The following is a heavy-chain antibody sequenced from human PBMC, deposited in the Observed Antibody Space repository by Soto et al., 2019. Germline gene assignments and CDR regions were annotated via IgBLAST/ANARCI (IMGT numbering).Heavy chain of an antibody. CDR1: GFRFSDYP. V-gene: IGHV3-7*01. Sequence: PGGSLRLSCVGSGFRFSDYPLNWVRQAPGQGLEWVANINRRGTSTNYVDSVRGRFTISRDNSKNTLYLQMNSLRAEDTAVYYCARDRKYCSGGSCYTGDFDYWGQGTLVTVSS. CDR2: INRRGTST. CDR3: ARDRKYCSGGSCYTGDFDY. J-gene: IGHJ4*02. D-gene: IGHD2-15*01.